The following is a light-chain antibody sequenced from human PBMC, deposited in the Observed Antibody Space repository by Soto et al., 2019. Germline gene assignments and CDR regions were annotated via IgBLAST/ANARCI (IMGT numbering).Light chain of an antibody. CDR2: DAS. CDR3: QQYKNWPKT. V-gene: IGKV3-15*01. J-gene: IGKJ1*01. Sequence: EIVMTQSPTTLSVSPGDWATLSCRASESLNNKLAWYQQKPGQSPRLLIYDASTRATGIAARFSGSGSGTEFTLTIDSLQSEDLAVYYCQQYKNWPKTFGXGTKVDIK. CDR1: ESLNNK.